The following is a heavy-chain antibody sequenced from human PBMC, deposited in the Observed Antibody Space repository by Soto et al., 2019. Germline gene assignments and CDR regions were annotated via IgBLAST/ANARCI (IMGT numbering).Heavy chain of an antibody. Sequence: EVPLLESGGGLVQPGGSLRLSCAASGFTFSSYAMSWVRQAPGKGLEWVSAISGSGGSTYYADSVKGRFTISRDNSKNTLYLQMNSLRAEDTAVYYCAKDRGCSSTSCYEDGWDYWGQGTLVTVSS. CDR1: GFTFSSYA. CDR3: AKDRGCSSTSCYEDGWDY. CDR2: ISGSGGST. V-gene: IGHV3-23*01. D-gene: IGHD2-2*01. J-gene: IGHJ4*02.